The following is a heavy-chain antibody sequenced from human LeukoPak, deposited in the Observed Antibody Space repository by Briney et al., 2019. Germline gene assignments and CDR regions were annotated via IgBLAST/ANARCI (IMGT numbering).Heavy chain of an antibody. CDR2: IYYSGST. D-gene: IGHD3-10*01. CDR3: ARPVSSYSDAFDI. CDR1: GGSISSYY. J-gene: IGHJ3*02. V-gene: IGHV4-59*12. Sequence: TSETLSLTCTVSGGSISSYYWSWIRQPPGKGLEWIGYIYYSGSTNYNPSLKSRVTISVDKSKNQFSLKLSSVTAADTAVYYCARPVSSYSDAFDIWGQGTMVTVSS.